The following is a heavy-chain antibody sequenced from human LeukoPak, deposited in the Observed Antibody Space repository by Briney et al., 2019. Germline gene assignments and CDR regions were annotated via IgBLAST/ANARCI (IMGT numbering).Heavy chain of an antibody. J-gene: IGHJ4*02. CDR3: ARVDSGTSGSFDY. CDR2: IKQDGSEK. CDR1: GFTFRNYW. D-gene: IGHD3-10*01. V-gene: IGHV3-7*04. Sequence: PGGSLRLSCAASGFTFRNYWMSWVRKAPGKGLEWVANIKQDGSEKYYVDSVKGRFTISRDNAKNSLYLQMNSLRAEDTAVYYCARVDSGTSGSFDYWGQGTLVTVSS.